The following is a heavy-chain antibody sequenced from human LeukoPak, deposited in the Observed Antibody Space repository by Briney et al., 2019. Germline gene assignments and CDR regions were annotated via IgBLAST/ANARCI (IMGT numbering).Heavy chain of an antibody. CDR1: GDSITSAGSY. CDR3: ASILGGANWFDP. CDR2: IYYSGST. J-gene: IGHJ5*02. V-gene: IGHV4-31*03. D-gene: IGHD2-15*01. Sequence: SETLSLTCSVSGDSITSAGSYWTWIRQHPGKGLEWIGFIYYSGSTYYNPSLKSRITISLDTSKNQFSLKMSSVTAADTAIYYCASILGGANWFDPWGQGALVTVSS.